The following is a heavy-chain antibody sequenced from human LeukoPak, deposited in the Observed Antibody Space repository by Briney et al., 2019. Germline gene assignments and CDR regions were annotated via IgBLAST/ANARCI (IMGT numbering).Heavy chain of an antibody. J-gene: IGHJ5*02. Sequence: SETLSLTCAVYGGSFSGYYWSRIRQPPGKGLEWIGEINHSGSTNYNPSLKSRVTISVDTSKNQFSLKLSSVTAADTAVYYCARGLYCSSTSCDYHWFDPWGQGTLVTVSS. CDR1: GGSFSGYY. D-gene: IGHD2-2*01. CDR3: ARGLYCSSTSCDYHWFDP. CDR2: INHSGST. V-gene: IGHV4-34*01.